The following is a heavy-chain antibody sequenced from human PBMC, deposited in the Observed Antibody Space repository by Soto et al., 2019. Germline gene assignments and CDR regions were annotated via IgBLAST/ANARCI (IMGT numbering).Heavy chain of an antibody. CDR1: GFPFTSYG. D-gene: IGHD3-10*01. Sequence: QVQLVESGGGVVQPGRSLRLSCAASGFPFTSYGMHWVREGPDKGLEWVAIISYDGSDKYYADSVKGRFTISRDNSKNTLYLQMNSLRPEDTALYYCVGGKYYFDYRGQGTPVIVSS. CDR2: ISYDGSDK. J-gene: IGHJ4*02. V-gene: IGHV3-30*03. CDR3: VGGKYYFDY.